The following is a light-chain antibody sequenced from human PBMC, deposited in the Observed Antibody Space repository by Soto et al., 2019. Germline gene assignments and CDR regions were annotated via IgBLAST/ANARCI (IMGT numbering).Light chain of an antibody. CDR3: STWGTGSASVV. CDR2: VNSGGSH. Sequence: QLVLTQSPSASASLGASVKLTCTLSSGHSNYAIAWHQQQPQTGPRYLMKVNSGGSHIQGDGIPDRFSGSSSGAKRYRLISSFESEDQDDHHCSTWGTGSASVVFGRGTQLTVL. J-gene: IGLJ7*01. CDR1: SGHSNYA. V-gene: IGLV4-69*01.